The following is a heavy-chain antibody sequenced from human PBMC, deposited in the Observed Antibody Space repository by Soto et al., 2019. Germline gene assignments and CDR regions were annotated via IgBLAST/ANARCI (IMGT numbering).Heavy chain of an antibody. J-gene: IGHJ6*02. V-gene: IGHV3-7*01. D-gene: IGHD6-13*01. CDR1: GFTFSNYW. CDR3: ARIASAGRGWAV. CDR2: IKQDGSEK. Sequence: EVQLVESGGGLVQPGGSLRLSCAASGFTFSNYWMSWVRQAPGKGLEWVGNIKQDGSEKNYVDSVKGRFTISRDNAKNSLFLQMNSLRAEDTAVYYCARIASAGRGWAVWGQGTTVIVSS.